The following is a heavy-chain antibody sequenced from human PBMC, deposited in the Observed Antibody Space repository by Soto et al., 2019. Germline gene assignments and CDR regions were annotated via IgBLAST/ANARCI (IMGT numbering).Heavy chain of an antibody. V-gene: IGHV3-23*01. CDR1: VFTFSIYA. Sequence: PWGVLLVSCVSPVFTFSIYAMSWVRQAPGKGLEWVSAISGSGGSTYYADAVKGRFTISRDNSKNTLYLQMNSLRAEDTAVYYCAKDGYRSGHDAFDIWGQGTMVTVSS. D-gene: IGHD6-25*01. CDR2: ISGSGGST. CDR3: AKDGYRSGHDAFDI. J-gene: IGHJ3*02.